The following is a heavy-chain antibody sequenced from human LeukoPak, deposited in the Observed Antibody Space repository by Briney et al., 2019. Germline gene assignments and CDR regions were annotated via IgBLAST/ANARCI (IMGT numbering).Heavy chain of an antibody. D-gene: IGHD1-26*01. CDR3: ARSPLIVGANDLDY. Sequence: ASVKVSCKASGGTFSSYAISWVRQAPGQGLEWMGGIIPIFGTANYAQKFQGRVTITADESTSTAYMELSSLRSEDTAVYYCARSPLIVGANDLDYWGQGTLVTVSS. CDR2: IIPIFGTA. V-gene: IGHV1-69*13. J-gene: IGHJ4*02. CDR1: GGTFSSYA.